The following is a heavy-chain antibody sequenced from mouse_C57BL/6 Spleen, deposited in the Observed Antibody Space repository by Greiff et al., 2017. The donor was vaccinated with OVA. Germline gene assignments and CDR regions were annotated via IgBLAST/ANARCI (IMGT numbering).Heavy chain of an antibody. Sequence: EVQLVESEGGLVQPGSSMKLSCTASGFTFSDYYMAWVRQVPEKGLEWVANINYDGSSTYYLDSLKSRFIISRDNAKNILYLQMSSLKSEDTATYYCARGRGDYWGQGTTLTVSS. CDR3: ARGRGDY. CDR2: INYDGSST. V-gene: IGHV5-16*01. CDR1: GFTFSDYY. J-gene: IGHJ2*01.